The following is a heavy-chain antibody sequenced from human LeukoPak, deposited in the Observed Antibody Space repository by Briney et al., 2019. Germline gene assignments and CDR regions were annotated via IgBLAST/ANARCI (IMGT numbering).Heavy chain of an antibody. Sequence: SETQSLTCAVSGYSISSGYYWSWNRQPPGKGLEWIGEINHSGSTNYNPSLKSRVTISVDTSKNQFSLKLSSVTAADTAVYYCARRGSYYDSSGYYFSYYYYYMDVWGKGTTVTISS. J-gene: IGHJ6*03. CDR1: GYSISSGYY. D-gene: IGHD3-22*01. CDR3: ARRGSYYDSSGYYFSYYYYYMDV. V-gene: IGHV4-34*01. CDR2: INHSGST.